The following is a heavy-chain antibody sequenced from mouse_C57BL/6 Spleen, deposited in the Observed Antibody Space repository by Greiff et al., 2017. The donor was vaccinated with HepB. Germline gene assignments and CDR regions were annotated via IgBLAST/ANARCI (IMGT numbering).Heavy chain of an antibody. V-gene: IGHV1-22*01. Sequence: VQLQQSGPELVKPGASVKMSCKASGYTFTDYNMHWVKQSHGKSLEWIGYINPNNGGTSYNQKFKGKATLTVNKSSSTAYMELRSLTSEDSAVYYCARNYYSNYYAMDYWGQGTSVTVSS. CDR2: INPNNGGT. D-gene: IGHD2-5*01. CDR1: GYTFTDYN. CDR3: ARNYYSNYYAMDY. J-gene: IGHJ4*01.